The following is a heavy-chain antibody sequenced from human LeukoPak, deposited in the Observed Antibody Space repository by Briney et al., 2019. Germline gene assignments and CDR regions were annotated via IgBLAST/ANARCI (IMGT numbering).Heavy chain of an antibody. CDR3: ARGPHRWKYCSSTSCSWVGRYYYYGMDV. Sequence: ASVKVSCKASGGTFSSYAISWVRQAPGQGLEWMGGIIPIFGTANYAQKFQGRVTITADESTSTAYMELSSLRSEDTAVYYCARGPHRWKYCSSTSCSWVGRYYYYGMDVWGQGTTVTVSS. J-gene: IGHJ6*02. V-gene: IGHV1-69*13. CDR1: GGTFSSYA. D-gene: IGHD2-2*01. CDR2: IIPIFGTA.